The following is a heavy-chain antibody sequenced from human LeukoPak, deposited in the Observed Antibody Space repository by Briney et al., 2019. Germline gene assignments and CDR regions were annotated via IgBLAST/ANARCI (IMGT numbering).Heavy chain of an antibody. CDR2: FDPEDGET. Sequence: ASVKVSCKVSGYTLTELSMHWVRQAPGKGLEWMGGFDPEDGETIYAQKFQGRVTMTEDTSTDTAYMELSSLRSEDTAVYYCATGKASSLSSYYYYYMDVWGKGTTVTISS. J-gene: IGHJ6*03. CDR3: ATGKASSLSSYYYYYMDV. V-gene: IGHV1-24*01. CDR1: GYTLTELS. D-gene: IGHD2/OR15-2a*01.